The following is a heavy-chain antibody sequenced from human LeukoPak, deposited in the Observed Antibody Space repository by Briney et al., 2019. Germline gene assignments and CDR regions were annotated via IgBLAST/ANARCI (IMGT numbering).Heavy chain of an antibody. CDR3: ARGPRITIFRGAFDI. V-gene: IGHV1-2*02. CDR2: INPNTGGT. CDR1: RYTFTHYY. Sequence: GPSVKVPYKASRYTFTHYYIHWVRQAPAQALVGVGWINPNTGGTDYDQKFPGRVTKTRDTSISTAYMELSRLTSDDAAFYYCARGPRITIFRGAFDIWGQGTMVTVSS. J-gene: IGHJ3*02. D-gene: IGHD3-9*01.